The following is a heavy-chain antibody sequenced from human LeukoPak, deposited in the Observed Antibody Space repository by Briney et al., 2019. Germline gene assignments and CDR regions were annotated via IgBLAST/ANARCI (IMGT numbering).Heavy chain of an antibody. V-gene: IGHV3-7*01. CDR2: IKQDGSEK. D-gene: IGHD3-22*01. Sequence: GGSLRLSCAASGFTFSRYWMSWVRQAPGKGLEWVANIKQDGSEKYYVDSVKGRFTISKDNAKNSLYLQMNSLRAEDTAVYYCASEAYDSSGYSPFDIWGQGTMVTASS. CDR3: ASEAYDSSGYSPFDI. J-gene: IGHJ3*02. CDR1: GFTFSRYW.